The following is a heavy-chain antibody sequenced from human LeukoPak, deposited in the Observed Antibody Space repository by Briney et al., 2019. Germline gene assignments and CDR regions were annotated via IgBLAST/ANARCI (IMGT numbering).Heavy chain of an antibody. V-gene: IGHV4-59*08. Sequence: SSETLSLTCTVSGGSISSYYWSWIRQPPGKGLEWIGYIYYSGSTNYNPSLKSRVTISVDTSKNQFSLKLSSVTAADTAVYYCARGVYYDFWSGYFNNWFDPWGQGTLVTVSS. J-gene: IGHJ5*02. CDR2: IYYSGST. CDR1: GGSISSYY. CDR3: ARGVYYDFWSGYFNNWFDP. D-gene: IGHD3-3*01.